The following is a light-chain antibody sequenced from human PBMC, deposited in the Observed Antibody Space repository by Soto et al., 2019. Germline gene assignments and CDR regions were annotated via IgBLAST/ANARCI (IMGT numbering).Light chain of an antibody. J-gene: IGLJ1*01. V-gene: IGLV2-23*01. CDR3: CSYAGRSTYV. CDR2: EGS. Sequence: QSALTQPASVSGSPGQSITISCTGTSSDVGSYNLVSWYQQHPGKAPKLMIYEGSKRPSGVSNRFSGSKSGNTTSLTISGLHAEDEAYYYCCSYAGRSTYVFGTGTKLTV. CDR1: SSDVGSYNL.